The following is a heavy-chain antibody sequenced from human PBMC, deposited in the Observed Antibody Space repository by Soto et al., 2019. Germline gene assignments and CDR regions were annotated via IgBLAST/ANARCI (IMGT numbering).Heavy chain of an antibody. CDR3: ARSLGYCSGGSCRYYYYYMDV. Sequence: PETLSLTCAVSSGSISSSNWGSWVRQPPGKGLEWIGEIYHSGSTNYNPSLKSRVTISVDKSKNQFSLKLSSVTAADTAVYYCARSLGYCSGGSCRYYYYYMDVWGKGTTVTVSS. V-gene: IGHV4-4*03. D-gene: IGHD2-15*01. J-gene: IGHJ6*03. CDR1: SGSISSSNW. CDR2: IYHSGST.